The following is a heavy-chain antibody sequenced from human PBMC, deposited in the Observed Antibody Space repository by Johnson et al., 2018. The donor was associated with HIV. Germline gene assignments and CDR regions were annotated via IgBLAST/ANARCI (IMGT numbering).Heavy chain of an antibody. CDR1: GFTFSSYA. Sequence: QVQLVESGGGVVQPGRSLRLSCAASGFTFSSYAMHWVRQAPGKGLEWVAVISYDGSNKYYADSVKGRFTISRDNSKNTLYPQMNSLRAEDTAVYYCARDNGAVAGPEGAFDIWGQGTMVTVSS. V-gene: IGHV3-30-3*01. CDR3: ARDNGAVAGPEGAFDI. D-gene: IGHD6-19*01. J-gene: IGHJ3*02. CDR2: ISYDGSNK.